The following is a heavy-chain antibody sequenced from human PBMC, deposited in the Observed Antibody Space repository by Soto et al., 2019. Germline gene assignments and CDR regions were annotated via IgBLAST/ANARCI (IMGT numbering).Heavy chain of an antibody. CDR1: GFTFSNYA. CDR2: IAYDGSNK. Sequence: GRSLRLSCAASGFTFSNYAMDWVRQAPGEGLERVAVIAYDGSNKYYADSVKGRFTISRDNSKNTLYLQMDSLRAEDTAVYYCARAQGLYTYGNSADYWGQGTQVTVSS. V-gene: IGHV3-30-3*01. D-gene: IGHD5-18*01. CDR3: ARAQGLYTYGNSADY. J-gene: IGHJ4*02.